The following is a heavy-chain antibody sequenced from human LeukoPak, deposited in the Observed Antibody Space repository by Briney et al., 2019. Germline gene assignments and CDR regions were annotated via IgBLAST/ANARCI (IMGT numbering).Heavy chain of an antibody. CDR2: ISYDGSNK. V-gene: IGHV3-30*18. J-gene: IGHJ4*02. CDR3: AKDLGAGGGSVFDY. CDR1: GFTFSSYG. D-gene: IGHD3-10*01. Sequence: GRSLRLSCAASGFTFSSYGMHWVRQAPGKGLEWVAVISYDGSNKYYADSVKGRFTISRDNSKNTLYLQMNSLRAEDTAVYYCAKDLGAGGGSVFDYWGQGTLVTVSS.